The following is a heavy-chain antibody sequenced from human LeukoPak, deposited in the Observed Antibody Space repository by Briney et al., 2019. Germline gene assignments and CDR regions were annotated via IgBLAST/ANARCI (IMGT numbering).Heavy chain of an antibody. Sequence: SETLSLTCAVSGGSISSGGYSWSWIRQPPGKGLEWIGYIYHSGSTYYNPSLKSRVTKSVDRSKNQFSLKLSSVTAADTAVYYCARGPQTGYSSSWYLNWGQGTLVTVSS. V-gene: IGHV4-30-2*01. CDR3: ARGPQTGYSSSWYLN. CDR1: GGSISSGGYS. J-gene: IGHJ4*02. CDR2: IYHSGST. D-gene: IGHD6-13*01.